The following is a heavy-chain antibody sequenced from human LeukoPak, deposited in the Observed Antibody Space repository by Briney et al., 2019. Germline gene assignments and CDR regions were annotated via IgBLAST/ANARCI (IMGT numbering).Heavy chain of an antibody. J-gene: IGHJ5*02. CDR2: ISYDGSNK. Sequence: PGRSLRLSCAASGFTFSSYAMHWVRQAPGHGLEWVAVISYDGSNKYYADSVKGRFTISRDNSKNTLYLQMNSLRAEDTAVYYCARGQGGNWFDLWGQGTLVTVSS. CDR1: GFTFSSYA. CDR3: ARGQGGNWFDL. D-gene: IGHD3-16*01. V-gene: IGHV3-30-3*01.